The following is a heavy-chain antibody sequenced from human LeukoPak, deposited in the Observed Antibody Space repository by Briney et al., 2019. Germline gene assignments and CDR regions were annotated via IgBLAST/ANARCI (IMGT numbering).Heavy chain of an antibody. D-gene: IGHD2-2*01. CDR1: GGSFSGYY. Sequence: SETLSLTCAVYGGSFSGYYWSWIRQPPGKGLEWIGEINHSGSTNYNPSLKSRVTISVDTSKNQFSLKLSSVTAADTAVYYCARDIVVVPAATTDDYWGQGTLVTVSS. CDR2: INHSGST. J-gene: IGHJ4*02. CDR3: ARDIVVVPAATTDDY. V-gene: IGHV4-34*01.